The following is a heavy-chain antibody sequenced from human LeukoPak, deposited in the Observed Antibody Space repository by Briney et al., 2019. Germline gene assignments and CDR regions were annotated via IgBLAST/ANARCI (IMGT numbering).Heavy chain of an antibody. D-gene: IGHD3-10*01. J-gene: IGHJ4*02. CDR3: ARRRRGSSNVDY. CDR2: IYYRGST. CDR1: GDSISNSDYY. V-gene: IGHV4-39*01. Sequence: SETLSLTCIVSGDSISNSDYYWSWIRQPPGKGLGWIGCIYYRGSTYYNPSLKSRVTISIDTSKNQFSLKVNSVTAADTAVYYCARRRRGSSNVDYWGQGILVTVSS.